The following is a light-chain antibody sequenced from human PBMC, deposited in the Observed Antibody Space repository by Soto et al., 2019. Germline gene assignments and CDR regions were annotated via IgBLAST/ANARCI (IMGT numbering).Light chain of an antibody. V-gene: IGLV2-8*01. CDR1: RNDIGYYNY. Sequence: QSVLTQPPAASGSPGQSVTISCTGSRNDIGYYNYVSWYQQCPGKAPKLMIYEVNNRPSGVPDRFSGSKSGNTASLTVSGLQAEDEADYYCTSYAAGTNVVFGGGTKVTVL. CDR3: TSYAAGTNVV. CDR2: EVN. J-gene: IGLJ2*01.